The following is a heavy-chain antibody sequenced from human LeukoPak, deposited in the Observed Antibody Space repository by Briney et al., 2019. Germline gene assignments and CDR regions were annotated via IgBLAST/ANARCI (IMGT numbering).Heavy chain of an antibody. CDR1: GFTFSSYS. Sequence: GGSLRLSCAASGFTFSSYSMNWVRQAPGKGLEWVSSISSRSSYIYYADSVKGRFTISRDNAKNSLYLQMNSLRAEDTAVYYCARDSHIAAVGFDYWGQGTLVTVSS. V-gene: IGHV3-21*01. CDR2: ISSRSSYI. CDR3: ARDSHIAAVGFDY. J-gene: IGHJ4*02. D-gene: IGHD6-13*01.